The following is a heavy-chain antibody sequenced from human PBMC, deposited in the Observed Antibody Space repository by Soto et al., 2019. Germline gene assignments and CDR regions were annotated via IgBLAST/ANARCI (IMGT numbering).Heavy chain of an antibody. CDR2: INPYSGGA. CDR3: ARVIRGAYYNSPLDT. D-gene: IGHD3-10*01. J-gene: IGHJ5*02. V-gene: IGHV1-2*02. Sequence: ASVKFSCKASGYTFTGYFMHWVRQAPGQGLEWMGWINPYSGGADYAQSFQGRVTMTRDTSISTVYKELSRLRFDDTAVYYCARVIRGAYYNSPLDTWGQGAVVTVS. CDR1: GYTFTGYF.